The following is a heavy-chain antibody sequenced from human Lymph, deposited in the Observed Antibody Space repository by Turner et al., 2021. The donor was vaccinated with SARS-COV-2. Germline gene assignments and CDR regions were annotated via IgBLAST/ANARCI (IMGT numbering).Heavy chain of an antibody. CDR1: GFTFSSSA. J-gene: IGHJ4*02. CDR2: ISFDGNNK. V-gene: IGHV3-30-3*01. CDR3: ARGDYYGSGTYPGKTFDY. D-gene: IGHD3-10*01. Sequence: QVQLVESGGGVVQPGRSLRLPCAASGFTFSSSAMPWVRQAPGRGLEWVAVISFDGNNKYYTDSVKGRFTISRDNSKNTLYLQLNSLRPEDTAVYYCARGDYYGSGTYPGKTFDYWGQGTLVTVSS.